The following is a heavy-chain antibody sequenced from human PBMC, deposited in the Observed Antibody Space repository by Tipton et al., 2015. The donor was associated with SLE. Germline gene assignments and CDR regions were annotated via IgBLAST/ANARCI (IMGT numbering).Heavy chain of an antibody. CDR2: IYYSGST. V-gene: IGHV4-39*07. J-gene: IGHJ4*02. CDR1: GGSISSSSYY. Sequence: TLSLTCTVSGGSISSSSYYWGWIRQPPGKGLEWIGSIYYSGSTYYNPSLKSRVTISVDTSKNLFSLKLSSVTAADTAVYYCARDLGLLGFDYWGQGTLVTVSS. CDR3: ARDLGLLGFDY. D-gene: IGHD3/OR15-3a*01.